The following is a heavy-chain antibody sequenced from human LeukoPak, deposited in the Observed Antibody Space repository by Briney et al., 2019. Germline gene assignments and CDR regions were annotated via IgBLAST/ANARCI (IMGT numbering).Heavy chain of an antibody. V-gene: IGHV3-7*01. CDR3: AAWTDRGYNF. Sequence: GGSLRLSCAASGFSFSGSWMNWVRQAPGKGLEWVANINPDGSQKRFVDSVMGRFTMSRDNAKNSVYLQMNRPKSEDTAVFYCAAWTDRGYNFWGQGTLVTVSS. CDR2: INPDGSQK. CDR1: GFSFSGSW. D-gene: IGHD5-24*01. J-gene: IGHJ4*02.